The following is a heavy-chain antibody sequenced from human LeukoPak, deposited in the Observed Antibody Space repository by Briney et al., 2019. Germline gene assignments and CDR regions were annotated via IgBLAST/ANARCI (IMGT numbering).Heavy chain of an antibody. D-gene: IGHD4-17*01. CDR3: ARGNGDYVTFCDY. Sequence: PGGSLRLSCAASGFTFSSYGMHWVRQAPGKGLEWVAVIWYDGSNKYYADSVKGRFTISRDNSKNTLYLQMNSLRAEDTAVYYCARGNGDYVTFCDYWGQGTLVTVSS. V-gene: IGHV3-33*01. CDR2: IWYDGSNK. J-gene: IGHJ4*02. CDR1: GFTFSSYG.